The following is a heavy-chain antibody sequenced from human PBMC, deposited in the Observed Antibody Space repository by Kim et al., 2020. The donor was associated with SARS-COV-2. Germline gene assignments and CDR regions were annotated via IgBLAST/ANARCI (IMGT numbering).Heavy chain of an antibody. V-gene: IGHV1-8*01. J-gene: IGHJ4*02. CDR3: ARAPAWGAYSSTYYYFDY. D-gene: IGHD6-19*01. Sequence: ASVKVSCKASGYTFINYDINWLRQATGQGLEWVGWMNPNSGNTGYAQEFQGRVTMTRNTSMSTAYMELSSLRSEDTAVYYCARAPAWGAYSSTYYYFDYWGQGTLVTVSS. CDR2: MNPNSGNT. CDR1: GYTFINYD.